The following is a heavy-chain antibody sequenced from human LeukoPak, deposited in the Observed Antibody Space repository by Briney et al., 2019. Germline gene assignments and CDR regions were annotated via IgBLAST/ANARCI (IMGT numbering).Heavy chain of an antibody. J-gene: IGHJ4*02. CDR1: GLTFSNYD. Sequence: GGSLRLSCAASGLTFSNYDMHGVRQATGKGLEWVSAIGSSGDTYYLGSVKGRFTISRESAKNSLYLQMNGLNAEDTAVYYCVSQPDSARYGFDYWGQGALVTVSS. CDR2: IGSSGDT. D-gene: IGHD1-26*01. CDR3: VSQPDSARYGFDY. V-gene: IGHV3-13*01.